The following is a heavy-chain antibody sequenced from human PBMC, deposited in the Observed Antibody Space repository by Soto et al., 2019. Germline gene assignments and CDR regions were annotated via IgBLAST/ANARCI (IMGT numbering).Heavy chain of an antibody. CDR3: ARDLPFVDLQYYFDS. D-gene: IGHD3-10*01. J-gene: IGHJ4*02. CDR2: ISSTGTTI. CDR1: GFTFGDYY. V-gene: IGHV3-11*01. Sequence: PGGSLRLSCETSGFTFGDYYMSWIRQAPGRGLEWASLISSTGTTIYYADSVKGRFTISRDNVRSTLFLMMNNLRSEDTAVYYCARDLPFVDLQYYFDSWGQGTLVTVSS.